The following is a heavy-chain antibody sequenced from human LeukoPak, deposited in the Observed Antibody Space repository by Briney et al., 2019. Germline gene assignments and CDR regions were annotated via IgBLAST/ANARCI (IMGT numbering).Heavy chain of an antibody. V-gene: IGHV3-15*01. J-gene: IGHJ3*02. Sequence: AGGSLRLSCAASGFTFSNAWMSGFRQAPGKGLEWVGRIKSKTDGGTTDYAAPVKGRFTISRDDSKNTLYLQMNSLKTEDTAVYYCTTDYGYSSSQNDAFDIWGQGIMVTVSS. CDR3: TTDYGYSSSQNDAFDI. CDR2: IKSKTDGGTT. D-gene: IGHD6-13*01. CDR1: GFTFSNAW.